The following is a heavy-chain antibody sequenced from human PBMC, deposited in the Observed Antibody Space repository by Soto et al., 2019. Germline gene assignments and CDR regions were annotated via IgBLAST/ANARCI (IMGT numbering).Heavy chain of an antibody. CDR3: ARVSCSGGGCYPDWYFDL. CDR1: GFSVSDNY. Sequence: EVRLVESGGGLIQPGGSLTVSCAASGFSVSDNYMSWVRQPPGKGLEWVSVIYRGGTIFYADSVKGRFIISRDSSKNTMYLQMNTLRGEDTATYYYARVSCSGGGCYPDWYFDLWGRGTLVTVSS. D-gene: IGHD2-15*01. V-gene: IGHV3-53*01. CDR2: IYRGGTI. J-gene: IGHJ2*01.